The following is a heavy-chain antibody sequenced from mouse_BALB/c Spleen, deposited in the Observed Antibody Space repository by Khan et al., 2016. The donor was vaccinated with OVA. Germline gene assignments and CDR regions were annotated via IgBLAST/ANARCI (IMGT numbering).Heavy chain of an antibody. Sequence: VQLQQSGPELVKPGASVKISCKASGYSFTGYFMNWVMQSHGKSLEWIGRINPHIGETFYNQTFKGKATLTVDESSSTVHMELRSLASEDSAVYYCARKNGSDFDYWGQGTTLTVSS. D-gene: IGHD1-1*01. CDR3: ARKNGSDFDY. CDR2: INPHIGET. J-gene: IGHJ2*01. V-gene: IGHV1-20*02. CDR1: GYSFTGYF.